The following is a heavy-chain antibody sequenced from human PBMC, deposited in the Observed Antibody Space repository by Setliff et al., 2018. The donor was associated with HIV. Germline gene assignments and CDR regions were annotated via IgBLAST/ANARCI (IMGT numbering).Heavy chain of an antibody. CDR3: ARAPPGIPNDAFDV. CDR2: INHSGST. CDR1: GGSFSNYY. J-gene: IGHJ3*01. V-gene: IGHV4-34*01. Sequence: SETLSLTCTVYGGSFSNYYANWIRQPPGKGLEWIGEINHSGSTAYNPSLKSRVTISVDTSKNQFSLRLTSVTAADTAVYYCARAPPGIPNDAFDVWGQGTMVTVSS.